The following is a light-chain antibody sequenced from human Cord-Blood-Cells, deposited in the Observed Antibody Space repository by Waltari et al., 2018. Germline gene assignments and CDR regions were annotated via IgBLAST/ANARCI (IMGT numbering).Light chain of an antibody. CDR3: NSRDSSGNHQV. J-gene: IGLJ3*02. Sequence: ITCQGDSLRSYYASWYQKKPGHAPVLVIFGKNNRPSGIPDRFSGSSSGNTAFLTITGAQAEDEADYYCNSRDSSGNHQVFGGGTKLTVL. CDR1: SLRSYY. V-gene: IGLV3-19*01. CDR2: GKN.